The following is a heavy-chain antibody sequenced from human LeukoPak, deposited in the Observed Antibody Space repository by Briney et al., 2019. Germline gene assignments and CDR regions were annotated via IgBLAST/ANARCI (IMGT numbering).Heavy chain of an antibody. CDR2: INHSGST. CDR3: ARRRAAAGPDY. CDR1: GGSFSGYY. J-gene: IGHJ4*02. Sequence: SETLSLTCAVYGGSFSGYYWSWLRQPPGKGLEWIGEINHSGSTNYNPSLKSRVTISVDTSKNQFSLKLSSVTAADTAVYYCARRRAAAGPDYWGQGTLVTVSS. D-gene: IGHD6-13*01. V-gene: IGHV4-34*01.